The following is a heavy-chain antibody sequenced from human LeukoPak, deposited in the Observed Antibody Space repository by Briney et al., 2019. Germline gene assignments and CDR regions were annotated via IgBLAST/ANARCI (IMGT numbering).Heavy chain of an antibody. V-gene: IGHV3-23*01. Sequence: PGGSLRLSCAASGFTFSNYAMSWVRQAPGNGLEWVSPISDSGASTYYADSVKGRFTISRGNSKNTLYLQMNSLRVEDSAVYYCAKGGRGYSYGSLDYWGQGTLVTVSS. J-gene: IGHJ4*02. CDR1: GFTFSNYA. CDR3: AKGGRGYSYGSLDY. D-gene: IGHD5-18*01. CDR2: ISDSGAST.